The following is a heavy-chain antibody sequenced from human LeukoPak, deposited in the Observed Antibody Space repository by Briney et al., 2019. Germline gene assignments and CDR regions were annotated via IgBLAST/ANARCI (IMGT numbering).Heavy chain of an antibody. D-gene: IGHD1-26*01. V-gene: IGHV3-53*01. J-gene: IGHJ4*02. CDR1: GFTVSSKY. CDR3: ATPIIVGATGFDY. CDR2: IYSGGTT. Sequence: GGSLRLSCAASGFTVSSKYMTWVRQAPGKGLEWVSVIYSGGTTYYADSVKGRFTISRDNSKNTLYLQMNSLRAEDTAVYYCATPIIVGATGFDYWGQGTLVTVSS.